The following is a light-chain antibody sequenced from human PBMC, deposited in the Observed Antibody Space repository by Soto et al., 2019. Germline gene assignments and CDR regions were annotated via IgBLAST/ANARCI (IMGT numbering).Light chain of an antibody. CDR2: GAS. CDR1: ESVSGN. Sequence: EIVMTQSPATLSVSQGERAALSCRASESVSGNLAWYQQKPGQAPRLLIYGASTRATGVPARFSGSGSGTEFTLTISSLQSEDFAVFYCQQYNKWPLTFGGGTKVELK. CDR3: QQYNKWPLT. J-gene: IGKJ4*01. V-gene: IGKV3-15*01.